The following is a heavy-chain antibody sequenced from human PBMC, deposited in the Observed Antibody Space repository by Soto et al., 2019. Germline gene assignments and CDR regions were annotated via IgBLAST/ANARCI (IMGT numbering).Heavy chain of an antibody. V-gene: IGHV1-69*01. D-gene: IGHD2-15*01. CDR3: ARDARTWSRSHNWFDP. Sequence: QVQLVQSGAEVKKPGSSVKVSCKASGGTFSSDSINWVRQAPGQGLEWMGGIIPIFGTANYAQKFQGRVTISADESASTVYMELSSLRSEDTAVYYCARDARTWSRSHNWFDPWGQGTLVTVSS. J-gene: IGHJ5*02. CDR1: GGTFSSDS. CDR2: IIPIFGTA.